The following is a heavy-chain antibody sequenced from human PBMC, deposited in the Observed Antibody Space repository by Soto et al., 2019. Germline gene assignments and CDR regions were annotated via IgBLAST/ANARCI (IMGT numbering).Heavy chain of an antibody. CDR1: GGTISRYY. Sequence: QVQLQESGPGLVKPSETLSLTCTVSGGTISRYYWSWIRQPPGKGLEWIGYMYNTGSTVYNPSFRSRVTISVDTPKDPFSLKLNSVTAADTAVSCCARDLWGYCGTDCYPLDVWGQGTTVTVSS. D-gene: IGHD2-21*02. CDR2: MYNTGST. CDR3: ARDLWGYCGTDCYPLDV. J-gene: IGHJ6*02. V-gene: IGHV4-59*01.